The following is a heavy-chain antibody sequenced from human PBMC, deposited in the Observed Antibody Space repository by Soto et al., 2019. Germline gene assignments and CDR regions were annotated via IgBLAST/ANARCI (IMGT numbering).Heavy chain of an antibody. CDR3: ARRRDYGDYYNWFDP. CDR2: IYYSGST. J-gene: IGHJ5*02. Sequence: SETMSLTCTVSGGSISSSSYYWGWIRQPPGKGLEWIGSIYYSGSTYYNPSLKSRVTISVDTSKNQFSLKLSSVTAADTAVYYCARRRDYGDYYNWFDPWGQGTLVTVSS. V-gene: IGHV4-39*01. CDR1: GGSISSSSYY. D-gene: IGHD4-17*01.